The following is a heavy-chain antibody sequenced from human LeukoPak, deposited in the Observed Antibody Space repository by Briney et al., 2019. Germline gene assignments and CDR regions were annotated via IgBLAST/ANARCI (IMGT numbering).Heavy chain of an antibody. Sequence: TSETLSLTCTVSGGSMTNYYWTWIRQPPGEGLEWLAYIYYYGSTNYNPSLKSRLTLTVDTSKNQFSLKLSSVTAADTAVYYCAREGAGSYGFRYIDVWGKGTTVTVS. V-gene: IGHV4-59*01. D-gene: IGHD5-18*01. CDR2: IYYYGST. J-gene: IGHJ6*03. CDR3: AREGAGSYGFRYIDV. CDR1: GGSMTNYY.